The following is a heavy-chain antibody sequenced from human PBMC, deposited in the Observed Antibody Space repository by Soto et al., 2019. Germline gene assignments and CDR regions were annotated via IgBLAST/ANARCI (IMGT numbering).Heavy chain of an antibody. V-gene: IGHV3-66*01. Sequence: GGSLRLSCAASGFTVSSNYMSWVRQAPGKGLEWVSVIYSGGSTYYADSVKGRFTISRDNSKNTLYLQMNSLRAEDTAVYYCARFWGYGDLTDYFDYWGQGTLVTVSS. J-gene: IGHJ4*02. CDR1: GFTVSSNY. CDR3: ARFWGYGDLTDYFDY. D-gene: IGHD4-17*01. CDR2: IYSGGST.